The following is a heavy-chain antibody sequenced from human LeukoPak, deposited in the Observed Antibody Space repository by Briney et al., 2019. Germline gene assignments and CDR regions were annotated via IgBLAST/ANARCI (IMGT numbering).Heavy chain of an antibody. CDR2: ISYDGSNR. V-gene: IGHV3-30-3*01. D-gene: IGHD2-15*01. J-gene: IGHJ4*02. CDR3: ARDRSDVVVVAARRFDY. Sequence: GGSLRLSCAASGFTFSSYAMHWVRQAPGKGLEWVAVISYDGSNRYYADSVKGRFTISRDNSKNTLYLQMNSLRAEDTAVYYCARDRSDVVVVAARRFDYWGQGTLVTVSS. CDR1: GFTFSSYA.